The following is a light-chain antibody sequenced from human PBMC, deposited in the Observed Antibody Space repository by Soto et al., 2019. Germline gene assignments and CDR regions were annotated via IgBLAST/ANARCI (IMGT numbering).Light chain of an antibody. Sequence: SVLTQPPSVSAAPGQKVTISCSGSSSNIGGNSVSWYQQLPGTAPKLLIYDDNKRPSGIPDRFSGSKSGTSATLGITGFQTGDEADYYCGSWDSSLSAYVVGTGTKV. J-gene: IGLJ1*01. V-gene: IGLV1-51*01. CDR2: DDN. CDR1: SSNIGGNS. CDR3: GSWDSSLSAYV.